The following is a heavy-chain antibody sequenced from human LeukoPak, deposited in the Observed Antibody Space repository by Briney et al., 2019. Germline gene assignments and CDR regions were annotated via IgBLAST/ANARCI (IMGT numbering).Heavy chain of an antibody. J-gene: IGHJ5*02. CDR3: ASLDPLPAAIGNWFDP. V-gene: IGHV1-2*02. CDR2: INPNSGGT. D-gene: IGHD2-2*02. Sequence: ASVKVSCKASGYTFTGYYMHWVRQAPGQELEWMGWINPNSGGTNYAQKFQGRVTMTRDTSISTAYMELSRLRPDDTAVYYCASLDPLPAAIGNWFDPWGQGTLVTVSS. CDR1: GYTFTGYY.